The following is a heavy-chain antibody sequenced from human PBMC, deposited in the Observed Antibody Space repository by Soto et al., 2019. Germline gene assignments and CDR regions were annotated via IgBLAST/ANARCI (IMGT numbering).Heavy chain of an antibody. V-gene: IGHV3-30*18. D-gene: IGHD6-13*01. CDR3: AKGREQQLVRIGLDV. CDR2: ISSDGSSE. Sequence: PGGSLRLSCVVSGFTFSSYGMHWVRQAPGKGLEWVASISSDGSSEDYVDSVKGRFTVPRDNSKNTLYLQMNSLRAEDTAVYFCAKGREQQLVRIGLDVWGQGTTVTVSS. J-gene: IGHJ6*02. CDR1: GFTFSSYG.